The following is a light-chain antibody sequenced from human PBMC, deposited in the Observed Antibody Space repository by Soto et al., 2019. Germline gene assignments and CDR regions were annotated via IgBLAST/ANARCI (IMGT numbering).Light chain of an antibody. CDR3: QSYDSSLSGSWV. CDR1: SSNIGAGYD. J-gene: IGLJ3*02. Sequence: QSVLTQPPSVSGAPGQRVTISCTGSSSNIGAGYDVHWYQHLPGTAPKLLIHGNTNRPSGVPDRFSGSKSGTSASLAITGLQAEYEADYYCQSYDSSLSGSWVFGGGTKLTGL. V-gene: IGLV1-40*01. CDR2: GNT.